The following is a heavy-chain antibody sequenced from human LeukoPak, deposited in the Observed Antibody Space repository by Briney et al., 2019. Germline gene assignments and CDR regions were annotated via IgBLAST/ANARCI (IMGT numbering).Heavy chain of an antibody. V-gene: IGHV1-69*13. CDR3: ARAAGTIFVTHSPMRWDLDY. J-gene: IGHJ4*02. Sequence: GASVTVSFTASGGTFSSYAISWVRQAPGQGLEWMGGIIPIFGTANYAQKFQGRVTITADESTSTAYMELSSLRSEDTAVYYCARAAGTIFVTHSPMRWDLDYWGQGTLVTVSS. CDR2: IIPIFGTA. D-gene: IGHD3-9*01. CDR1: GGTFSSYA.